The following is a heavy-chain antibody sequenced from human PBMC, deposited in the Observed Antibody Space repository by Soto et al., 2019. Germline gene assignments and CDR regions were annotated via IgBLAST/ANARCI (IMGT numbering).Heavy chain of an antibody. CDR1: NGSISTFY. CDR2: VYITGST. V-gene: IGHV4-4*07. CDR3: ARGGRDGFDI. Sequence: PSETLSLTCTVSNGSISTFYWSWIRQSAGKGLEWLGRVYITGSTNYNPSLKNRIAMSVDTPKNQFSLKLTSLTAADTAVYYCARGGRDGFDIWGQGTVVTVSS. J-gene: IGHJ3*02.